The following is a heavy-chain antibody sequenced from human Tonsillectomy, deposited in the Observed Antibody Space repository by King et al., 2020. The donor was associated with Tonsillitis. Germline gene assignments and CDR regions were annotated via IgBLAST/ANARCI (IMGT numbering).Heavy chain of an antibody. CDR3: ARDIGYYDSTGYYMYYFDY. CDR1: DYTFTSFG. J-gene: IGHJ4*02. V-gene: IGHV1-18*01. CDR2: ITTYNGNT. D-gene: IGHD3-22*01. Sequence: QLVQSGAEVKKPGASVKVSCQTSDYTFTSFGISWVRQAPGQGLEWIGWITTYNGNTNYEQKLQGRVTMTTDTSTSTAYMDLRSLRSDDTAVYYCARDIGYYDSTGYYMYYFDYWGQGTLVTVSS.